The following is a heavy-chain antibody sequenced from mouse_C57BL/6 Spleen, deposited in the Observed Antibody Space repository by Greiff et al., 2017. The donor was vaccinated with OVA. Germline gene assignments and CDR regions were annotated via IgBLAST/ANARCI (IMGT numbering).Heavy chain of an antibody. CDR3: AKGGWLGGDYFDY. CDR1: GFTFSDYG. CDR2: ISSGSSTI. J-gene: IGHJ2*01. V-gene: IGHV5-17*01. Sequence: VQLKQSGGGLVKPGGSLKLSCAASGFTFSDYGMHWVRQAPEKGLEWVAYISSGSSTIYYADTVKGRFTISRDNAKNTLFLQMTSLRSEDTAMYYCAKGGWLGGDYFDYWGQGTTLTVSS. D-gene: IGHD2-3*01.